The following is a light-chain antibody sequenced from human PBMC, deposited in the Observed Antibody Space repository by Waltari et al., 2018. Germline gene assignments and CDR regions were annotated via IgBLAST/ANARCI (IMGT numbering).Light chain of an antibody. J-gene: IGLJ2*01. Sequence: SYVLTQPPSVSVAPGETSRITCGGGNSGGYSFHGYQQKPGQAPVLVLYYDNDRPSGIPERFSGSNFGNTATLTISRVEAGDEADYYCQVSDSTTDLVIFGGGTKLTVL. CDR1: NSGGYS. CDR3: QVSDSTTDLVI. CDR2: YDN. V-gene: IGLV3-21*04.